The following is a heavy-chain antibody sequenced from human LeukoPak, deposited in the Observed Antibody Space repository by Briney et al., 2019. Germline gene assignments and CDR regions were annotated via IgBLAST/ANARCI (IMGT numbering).Heavy chain of an antibody. V-gene: IGHV1-2*02. J-gene: IGHJ4*01. Sequence: ASVKVSCKASGYTFTGYYMHWVRQASGQGLEWMGWINPNSGGTNYAQKFQGRVTMTRDTSISTAYMELSRLRSDDTAVYYCARSLYYGSGSYTALFDYWGHGTLVTVSS. CDR3: ARSLYYGSGSYTALFDY. CDR2: INPNSGGT. CDR1: GYTFTGYY. D-gene: IGHD3-10*01.